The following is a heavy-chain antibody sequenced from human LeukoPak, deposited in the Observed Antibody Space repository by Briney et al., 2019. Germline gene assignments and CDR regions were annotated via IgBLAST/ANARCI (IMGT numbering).Heavy chain of an antibody. CDR1: GFTFSSYA. CDR3: ARDVFRLGFDY. D-gene: IGHD3-10*02. J-gene: IGHJ4*02. Sequence: GGSLRLSCAASGFTFSSYAMSWVRQAPGKGLEWVSAISGSGGSTYYADSVKGRFTISRDNSKNTLYLQMNSLRTEDTAVYYCARDVFRLGFDYWGQGTLVTVSS. CDR2: ISGSGGST. V-gene: IGHV3-23*01.